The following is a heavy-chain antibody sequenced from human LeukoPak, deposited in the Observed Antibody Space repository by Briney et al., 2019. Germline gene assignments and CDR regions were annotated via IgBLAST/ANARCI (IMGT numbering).Heavy chain of an antibody. J-gene: IGHJ4*02. CDR2: IKGDGSKT. V-gene: IGHV3-7*01. Sequence: GGSLRLSCAASGFIFSSFWMGWVRQAPGKGLEWVANIKGDGSKTFYVDSVKGRFTISRDNAKNSLYLQMNSLKAEDTAVYYCVRDLPDYWGQGTLVTVSS. CDR3: VRDLPDY. CDR1: GFIFSSFW.